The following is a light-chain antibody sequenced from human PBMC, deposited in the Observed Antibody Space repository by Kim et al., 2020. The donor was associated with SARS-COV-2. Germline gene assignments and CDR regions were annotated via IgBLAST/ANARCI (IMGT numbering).Light chain of an antibody. CDR2: AAS. J-gene: IGKJ1*01. V-gene: IGKV1-6*01. CDR3: QQDYNYPWT. Sequence: AIQMTQSPSSLSASVGDRVTITCRASQGIRNDLGWYQQKPGKAPKPLNYAASRLQSGAPSRFSGSGSGTDFTLTISSLQPEDFATYYCQQDYNYPWTFGQGTKVDIK. CDR1: QGIRND.